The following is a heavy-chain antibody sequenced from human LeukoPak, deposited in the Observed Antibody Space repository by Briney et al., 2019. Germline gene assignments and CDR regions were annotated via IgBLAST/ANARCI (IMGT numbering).Heavy chain of an antibody. CDR1: GGSISSYY. CDR3: ARKGDWTYVDY. D-gene: IGHD1-1*01. CDR2: IYYNGNT. J-gene: IGHJ4*02. Sequence: PSETLSLTCTVSGGSISSYYWSWIRQPPGKGLEWIGYIYYNGNTNYIPSLKSRVTISVDTSKNQFSLRLSSVTAADTAVYYCARKGDWTYVDYGGQGTLVTVSS. V-gene: IGHV4-59*08.